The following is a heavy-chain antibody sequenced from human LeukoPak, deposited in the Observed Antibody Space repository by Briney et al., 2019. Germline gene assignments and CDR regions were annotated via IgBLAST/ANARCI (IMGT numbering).Heavy chain of an antibody. D-gene: IGHD1-7*01. CDR3: ARVNYVSSGWGAPFDC. CDR1: GFTFNIFR. J-gene: IGHJ4*02. V-gene: IGHV3-48*04. CDR2: ITQTGGTI. Sequence: SGGSLRLSCAASGFTFNIFRMSWVRQTPGKGLEWLSYITQTGGTIYYADSVKGRFTISRDNAKNSLYLQINSLRAEDTAIYYCARVNYVSSGWGAPFDCWGQGTLVTVSS.